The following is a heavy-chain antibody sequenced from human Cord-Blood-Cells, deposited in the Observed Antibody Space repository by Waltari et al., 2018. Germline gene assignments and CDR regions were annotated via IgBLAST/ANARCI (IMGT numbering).Heavy chain of an antibody. D-gene: IGHD6-13*01. CDR2: IGTAGDT. CDR3: ARSLAAGNRLGPYYYGMDV. CDR1: GFTFSSYD. J-gene: IGHJ6*02. Sequence: EVQLVESGGGLVQPGGSLRLSCAASGFTFSSYDMHWVRQATGKGLEWVSAIGTAGDTYYPGSVKCRFTISRENANISLYLQMNSLRAGDTAVYYCARSLAAGNRLGPYYYGMDVWGQGTTVTVSS. V-gene: IGHV3-13*01.